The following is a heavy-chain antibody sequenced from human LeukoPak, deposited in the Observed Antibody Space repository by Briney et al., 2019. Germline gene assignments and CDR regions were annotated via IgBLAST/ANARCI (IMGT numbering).Heavy chain of an antibody. D-gene: IGHD3-22*01. CDR3: AKQVNYYDSARFDP. J-gene: IGHJ5*02. Sequence: PGGSLRLSCAASGFTFSSYAMSWVRQTPGKGLEWVSAISGSGGSTYYADSVKGRFTISRDNSKNTLYLQMNSLRAEDTAVYYCAKQVNYYDSARFDPWGQGTLVTVSS. CDR1: GFTFSSYA. V-gene: IGHV3-23*01. CDR2: ISGSGGST.